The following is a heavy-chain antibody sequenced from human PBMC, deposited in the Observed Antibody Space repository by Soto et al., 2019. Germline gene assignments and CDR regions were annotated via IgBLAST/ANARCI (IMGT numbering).Heavy chain of an antibody. V-gene: IGHV1-8*01. Sequence: QVQLVQSGAEVKKPGASVKVSCKASGYTFTSYDINWVRQATGQGLEWMGWMNPNSGNTGYAQKCQGRVTMTRNTSISTAYMELSSLRSEDTAVYYCARGGSIGRMGSSGWYDYWGQGTLVTVSS. D-gene: IGHD6-19*01. J-gene: IGHJ4*02. CDR3: ARGGSIGRMGSSGWYDY. CDR1: GYTFTSYD. CDR2: MNPNSGNT.